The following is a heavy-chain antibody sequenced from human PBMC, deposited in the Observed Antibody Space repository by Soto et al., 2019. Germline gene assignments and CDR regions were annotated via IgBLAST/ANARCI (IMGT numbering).Heavy chain of an antibody. D-gene: IGHD3-3*01. CDR3: ARGGVSTRTFDY. CDR2: IYPSDSDT. Sequence: GKSLKISCKGSGYNFTGYWSAWVRQMPGKGLELMGIIYPSDSDTRNRPSFQGEVTISDDKSISSAYLQWNSLRASDTAMYYCARGGVSTRTFDYWGQGTPVTVSS. CDR1: GYNFTGYW. V-gene: IGHV5-51*01. J-gene: IGHJ4*02.